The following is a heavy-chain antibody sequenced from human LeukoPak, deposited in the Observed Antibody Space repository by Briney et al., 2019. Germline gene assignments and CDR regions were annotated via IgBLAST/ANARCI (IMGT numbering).Heavy chain of an antibody. J-gene: IGHJ5*02. CDR3: AREVGATTWWELDP. CDR2: ISAYNGNT. Sequence: ASVKVSCKASGYTFTSYGISWVRQAPGQGLEWMGWISAYNGNTNYAQKLQGRVTMTTDTSTSTAYMELRSLRSDDTAVYYCAREVGATTWWELDPWGQGTLVTVSS. V-gene: IGHV1-18*01. CDR1: GYTFTSYG. D-gene: IGHD1-26*01.